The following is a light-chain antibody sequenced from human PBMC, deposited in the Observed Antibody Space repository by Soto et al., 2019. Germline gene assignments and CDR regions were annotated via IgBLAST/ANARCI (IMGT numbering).Light chain of an antibody. CDR3: SSFTISSNTVI. V-gene: IGLV2-14*01. Sequence: QSALTQPASVSGSPGQSITISCTGTSSDVDGYNYVSWYQYHPGKAPKLMIYDVNNRPSGVSNRFSGSKSGNTASLTISGLQAEDEADYYCSSFTISSNTVIFGGGTKLTVL. J-gene: IGLJ2*01. CDR2: DVN. CDR1: SSDVDGYNY.